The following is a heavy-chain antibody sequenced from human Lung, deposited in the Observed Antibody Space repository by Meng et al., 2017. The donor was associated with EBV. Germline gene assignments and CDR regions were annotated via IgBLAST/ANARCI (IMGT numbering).Heavy chain of an antibody. Sequence: VQLVESGGGLIQPWGSLRPSCAASGFTVNNYFMSWVRQAPGKGLQWVSIMYRGGSRYYTDSVKGRFTISRDSSKNTLYLQMNSLRAEDTAVYYCARGNFWSGYYMDYWGQGTLVTVSS. D-gene: IGHD3-3*01. J-gene: IGHJ4*02. V-gene: IGHV3-53*01. CDR2: MYRGGSR. CDR3: ARGNFWSGYYMDY. CDR1: GFTVNNYF.